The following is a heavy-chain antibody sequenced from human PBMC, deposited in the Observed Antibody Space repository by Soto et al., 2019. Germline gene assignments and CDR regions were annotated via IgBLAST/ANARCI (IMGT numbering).Heavy chain of an antibody. J-gene: IGHJ4*02. Sequence: GGSLRLSCAASGFTFSSYSMNWVRQAPGKGLEWVSYISSSSTTYYADSVKGRFTISRDNAKNSLYLQMNSLRDEDTAVYYCARGYLYYYDRSGYYDGFDYWGQGTLVTVSS. CDR1: GFTFSSYS. D-gene: IGHD3-22*01. CDR2: ISSSSTT. V-gene: IGHV3-48*02. CDR3: ARGYLYYYDRSGYYDGFDY.